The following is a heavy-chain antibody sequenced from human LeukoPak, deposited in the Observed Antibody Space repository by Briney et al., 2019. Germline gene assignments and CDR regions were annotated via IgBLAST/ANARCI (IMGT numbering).Heavy chain of an antibody. D-gene: IGHD2-15*01. J-gene: IGHJ5*02. CDR3: AKAFGYCSGGSCLPWFDP. V-gene: IGHV3-23*01. CDR1: GFTFSSYA. CDR2: ISGSGGST. Sequence: GGSLRLSCAASGFTFSSYAMSWVRQAPGKGLEWVSAISGSGGSTCYADSVKGRFTISRDNSKNTLYLQMNSLRAEDTAVYYCAKAFGYCSGGSCLPWFDPWGQGTLVTVSS.